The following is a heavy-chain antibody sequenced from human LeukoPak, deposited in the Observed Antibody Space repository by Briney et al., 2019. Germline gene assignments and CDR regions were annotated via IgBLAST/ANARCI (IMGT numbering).Heavy chain of an antibody. Sequence: ASVKVSCKASGYTFTSYDINWVRQATGQGLEWMGWMNPNSGNTGYAQKFQGRVTITRNTSISTAYMELSSLRSEDTAVYYCARLQPLVIPAAKLGFDYWGQGTLVTVSS. CDR3: ARLQPLVIPAAKLGFDY. CDR1: GYTFTSYD. V-gene: IGHV1-8*03. CDR2: MNPNSGNT. J-gene: IGHJ4*02. D-gene: IGHD2-2*01.